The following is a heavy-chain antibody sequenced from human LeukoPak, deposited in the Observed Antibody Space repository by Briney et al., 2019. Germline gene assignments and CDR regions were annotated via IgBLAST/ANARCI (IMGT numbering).Heavy chain of an antibody. CDR3: VTEVSGSFPT. V-gene: IGHV3-23*01. D-gene: IGHD1-26*01. J-gene: IGHJ4*02. CDR1: GFTFSSYG. CDR2: ISGSGGST. Sequence: GGSLRLSCAASGFTFSSYGMSWVRQAPGKGLEWVSAISGSGGSTYYADSVKGRFTISRDNSKNTLYLQMNSLKNEDTAVYYCVTEVSGSFPTWGQGTLVTVSS.